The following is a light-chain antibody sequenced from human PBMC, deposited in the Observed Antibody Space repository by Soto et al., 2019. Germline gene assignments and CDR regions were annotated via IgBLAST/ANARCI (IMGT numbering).Light chain of an antibody. CDR1: QSVSSY. Sequence: EIVLTQSPATLSLSPGERATLSCRASQSVSSYLAWYQQKPGQAPRLLIYDASNRATGIPARFSGSGSGTDFTLTITSLEPEDFAVYSCQQRSNWPLTLGGGTKVDIK. V-gene: IGKV3-11*01. J-gene: IGKJ4*01. CDR2: DAS. CDR3: QQRSNWPLT.